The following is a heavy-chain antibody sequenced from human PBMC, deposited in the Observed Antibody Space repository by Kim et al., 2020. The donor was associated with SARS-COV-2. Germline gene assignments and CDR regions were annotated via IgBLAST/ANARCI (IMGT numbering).Heavy chain of an antibody. CDR3: ARGVVTRYYYYYYMDV. V-gene: IGHV3-33*01. J-gene: IGHJ6*03. Sequence: GGSLRLSCAASGFTFSSYGMHWVRQAPGKGLEWVAVIWYDGSNKYYADSVKGRFTISRDNTKNTLYLQMNSLRAEDTAVYYCARGVVTRYYYYYYMDVWGKGTTVTVSS. D-gene: IGHD2-21*02. CDR1: GFTFSSYG. CDR2: IWYDGSNK.